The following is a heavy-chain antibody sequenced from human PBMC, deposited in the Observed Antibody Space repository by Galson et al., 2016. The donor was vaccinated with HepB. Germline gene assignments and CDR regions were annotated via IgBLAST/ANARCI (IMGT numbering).Heavy chain of an antibody. D-gene: IGHD5-12*01. J-gene: IGHJ4*02. Sequence: SLRLSCAASGFTFRNYALSWVRRAPGKGLEWVAHIDGPTPNTHYADSVRGRFSIYRDNSRDTINLQMDSLTAEDSATYYCTTWLSHHFDYWGQGTRVTVSS. CDR1: GFTFRNYA. CDR3: TTWLSHHFDY. CDR2: IDGPTPNT. V-gene: IGHV3-23*01.